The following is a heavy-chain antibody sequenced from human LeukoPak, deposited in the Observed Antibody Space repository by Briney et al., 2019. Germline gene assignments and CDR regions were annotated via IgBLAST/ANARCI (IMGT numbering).Heavy chain of an antibody. CDR3: ARFTRPSFSFDY. Sequence: SETLSLTCTVSGGSISSSSYYWGWIRQPPGKGLEWIGSIYYSGSTYYNPSLKSRVTISVDTSKNQFSLKLSSATAADTAVYYCARFTRPSFSFDYWGQGTLVTVSS. CDR2: IYYSGST. CDR1: GGSISSSSYY. V-gene: IGHV4-39*01. J-gene: IGHJ4*02. D-gene: IGHD6-6*01.